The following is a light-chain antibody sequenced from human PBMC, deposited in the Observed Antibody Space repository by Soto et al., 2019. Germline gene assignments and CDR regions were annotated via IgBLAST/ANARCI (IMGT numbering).Light chain of an antibody. J-gene: IGKJ2*01. Sequence: VQMTQTPSTLSASVGARVSITCRANQSISHWVAWYQQQAGRAPKLLIYKASNLANGVPSRFSGTRSGTEFTLTLSSLQPDDSATYYCQQYNSYSPYTFGQGTKVEIQ. CDR2: KAS. CDR1: QSISHW. V-gene: IGKV1-5*03. CDR3: QQYNSYSPYT.